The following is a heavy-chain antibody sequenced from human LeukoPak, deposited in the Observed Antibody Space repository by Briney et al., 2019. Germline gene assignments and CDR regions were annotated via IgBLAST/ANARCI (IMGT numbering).Heavy chain of an antibody. J-gene: IGHJ4*02. D-gene: IGHD2-2*01. Sequence: PSETLSLTCTVSGGSISGSSYYWGWIRQPPGKGLEWIGEINHSGSTNYSPSLKSRVTILVDTPKNQFSLKLSSVTAADTAVYYCARGPHTLRSRHFDYWGQGILVTVSS. V-gene: IGHV4-39*07. CDR1: GGSISGSSYY. CDR3: ARGPHTLRSRHFDY. CDR2: INHSGST.